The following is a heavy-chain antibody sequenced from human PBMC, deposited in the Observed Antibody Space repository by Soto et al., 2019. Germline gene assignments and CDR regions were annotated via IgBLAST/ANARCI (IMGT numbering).Heavy chain of an antibody. D-gene: IGHD5-12*01. V-gene: IGHV1-2*02. CDR1: GPTFIAYY. J-gene: IGHJ4*02. CDR2: IDPKSGGT. Sequence: QLVQSGAEVKKPGASVKVSCKTSGPTFIAYYIHWVRQAPGQGLEWMGWIDPKSGGTTYEQKFLGRVTMTRDASITTAYKEMNIMTSDATAVYYCARVSVDVPEWGQGTLLTVSS. CDR3: ARVSVDVPE.